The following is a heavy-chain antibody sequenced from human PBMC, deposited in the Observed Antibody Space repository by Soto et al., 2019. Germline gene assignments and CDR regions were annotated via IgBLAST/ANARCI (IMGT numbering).Heavy chain of an antibody. D-gene: IGHD3-10*01. J-gene: IGHJ3*02. CDR2: ISAYNGNT. V-gene: IGHV1-18*04. CDR3: ARDGRFGELLSRRAFDI. CDR1: GYTFTSYG. Sequence: GASVKVSCKASGYTFTSYGISWVRQAPGQGLEWMGWISAYNGNTNYAQKLQGRVTMTTDTSTSTAYMELRSLRSDDTAVYYCARDGRFGELLSRRAFDIWGQGTMVTVSS.